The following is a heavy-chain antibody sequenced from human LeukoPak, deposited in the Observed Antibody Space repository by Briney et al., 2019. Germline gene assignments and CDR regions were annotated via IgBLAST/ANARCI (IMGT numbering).Heavy chain of an antibody. D-gene: IGHD6-19*01. Sequence: SETLSLTCTVSGGSISSYYWSWIRQPAGKGLEWIGRIYSSGSTNYSPSLESRVTMSVDTSKNQISLKVSSVTAAHTAVYYCARGTSSGWIFDYWGQGTLVTVSS. V-gene: IGHV4-4*07. J-gene: IGHJ4*02. CDR3: ARGTSSGWIFDY. CDR1: GGSISSYY. CDR2: IYSSGST.